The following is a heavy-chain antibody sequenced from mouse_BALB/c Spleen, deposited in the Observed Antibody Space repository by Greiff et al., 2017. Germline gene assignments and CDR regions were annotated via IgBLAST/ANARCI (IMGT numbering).Heavy chain of an antibody. D-gene: IGHD2-14*01. J-gene: IGHJ3*01. CDR1: GFTFSSFG. CDR2: ISSGSSTI. Sequence: EVMLVESGGGLVQPGGSRKLSCAASGFTFSSFGMHWVRQAPEKGLEWVAYISSGSSTIYYADTVKGRFTISRDNPKNTLFLQMTSLRSEDTAMYYCATYYRYESYWGQGTLVTVSA. V-gene: IGHV5-17*02. CDR3: ATYYRYESY.